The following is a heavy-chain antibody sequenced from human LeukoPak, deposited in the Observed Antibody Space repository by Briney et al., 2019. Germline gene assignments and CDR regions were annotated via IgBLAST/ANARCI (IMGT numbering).Heavy chain of an antibody. J-gene: IGHJ4*02. Sequence: GGSLRLPCAASGFTFSSYAMSWVRQAPGKGLEWVSAISGSGGSTYYADSVKGRFTISRDNSKNTLYLQMNSLRAEDTAVYYCAKSRTYDFWSGYFFDYWGQGTLVTVSS. CDR3: AKSRTYDFWSGYFFDY. CDR1: GFTFSSYA. D-gene: IGHD3-3*01. CDR2: ISGSGGST. V-gene: IGHV3-23*01.